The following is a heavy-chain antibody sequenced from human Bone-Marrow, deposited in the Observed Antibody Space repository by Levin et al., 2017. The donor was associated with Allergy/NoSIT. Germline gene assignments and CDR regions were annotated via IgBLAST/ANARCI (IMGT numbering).Heavy chain of an antibody. CDR2: ISSTSSVI. D-gene: IGHD3-22*01. CDR1: GFSMSSFS. J-gene: IGHJ4*02. CDR3: ARDRTYYYDSTGSFDF. V-gene: IGHV3-48*02. Sequence: QAGGSLRLSCVVSGFSMSSFSMNWVRQGPGKGLEWLAYISSTSSVIHYGGSVRGRFTISRSNPKNELYLQMDHLRDEDAAVYYCARDRTYYYDSTGSFDFWGQGTPVTVSS.